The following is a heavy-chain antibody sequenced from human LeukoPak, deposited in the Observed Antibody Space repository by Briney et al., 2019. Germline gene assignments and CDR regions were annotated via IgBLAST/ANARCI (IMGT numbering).Heavy chain of an antibody. D-gene: IGHD4-17*01. Sequence: PGGSLRLSCAASGFTFSSYAMSWVRQAPGKGLEWVSAISGSGGSTYYADSVKGRFTISGDNSKNTLYLQMNSLRAEDTAVYYCAKDQHGNYPWTLFDYWGQGTLVTVSS. J-gene: IGHJ4*02. CDR3: AKDQHGNYPWTLFDY. V-gene: IGHV3-23*01. CDR2: ISGSGGST. CDR1: GFTFSSYA.